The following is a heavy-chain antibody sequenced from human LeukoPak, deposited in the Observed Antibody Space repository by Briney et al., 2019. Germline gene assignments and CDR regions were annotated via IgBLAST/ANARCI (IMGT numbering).Heavy chain of an antibody. J-gene: IGHJ4*02. V-gene: IGHV3-30*03. D-gene: IGHD3-3*01. CDR3: ARDPAKFWSGHDY. CDR1: GFTFSSYG. Sequence: GGSLRLSCTASGFTFSSYGMHWVRQAPGKGLEWVAVISYDGSNKYYADSVKGRFTISRDNSKNTLYVQMNSLRAEDAAVYYCARDPAKFWSGHDYWGQGTLVTVSS. CDR2: ISYDGSNK.